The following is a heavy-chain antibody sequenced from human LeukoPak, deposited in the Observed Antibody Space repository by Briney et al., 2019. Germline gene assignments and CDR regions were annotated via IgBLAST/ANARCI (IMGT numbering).Heavy chain of an antibody. D-gene: IGHD2-15*01. J-gene: IGHJ4*02. Sequence: SQTLSLTCTVSGGSISSGDDYWSWIRQPPGKGLEWIGYIYYSGTTYYNPSLKSRASISVATSKNQFSLKLSSVTAADTAVYFCARLVGYYSRGSCYHFDYWGQGSLVTVSS. CDR2: IYYSGTT. CDR1: GGSISSGDDY. CDR3: ARLVGYYSRGSCYHFDY. V-gene: IGHV4-30-4*01.